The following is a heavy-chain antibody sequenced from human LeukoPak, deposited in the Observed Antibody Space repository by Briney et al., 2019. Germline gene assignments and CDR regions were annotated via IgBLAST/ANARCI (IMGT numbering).Heavy chain of an antibody. CDR3: VKGGWLDN. CDR1: GFTLSSFW. CDR2: INSDGSNT. J-gene: IGHJ4*02. V-gene: IGHV3-74*01. Sequence: GGSLRLSCAASGFTLSSFWMHWVRQAPGKGLVWVSGINSDGSNTTYADSVKGRFTISRDNAKKVLYLELNSLRAEDTAVYYCVKGGWLDNWGQGTLVTVSS. D-gene: IGHD6-19*01.